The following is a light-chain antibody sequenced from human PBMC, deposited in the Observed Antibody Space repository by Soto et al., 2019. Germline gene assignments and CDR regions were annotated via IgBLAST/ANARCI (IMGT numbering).Light chain of an antibody. CDR1: QSVGTS. J-gene: IGKJ1*01. CDR2: DVS. Sequence: DIQMTQSPSTLSASVGDRVTITCRASQSVGTSLAWYQQKPGKAPNPLIYDVSTLGSGVPSRFSGTGSGTAFSLTISSLQPDDIATYYCQQYEGYSPTFGQGTKVDIK. CDR3: QQYEGYSPT. V-gene: IGKV1-5*01.